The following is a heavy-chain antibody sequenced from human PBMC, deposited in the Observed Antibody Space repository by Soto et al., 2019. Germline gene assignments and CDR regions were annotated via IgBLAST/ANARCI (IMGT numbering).Heavy chain of an antibody. CDR2: IKSKTDGGTT. J-gene: IGHJ6*02. CDR3: TTDGYCTNGVCYDYYYYGMDV. Sequence: EVQLVESGGGLVKPGGSLRLSCAASGFTFSNAWMNWVRQAPGKGLEWVGRIKSKTDGGTTDYAAPVKGRFTISRDDSKTTLYLQMNSLKTEDTAVYYCTTDGYCTNGVCYDYYYYGMDVWGQGTTVTVSS. V-gene: IGHV3-15*07. D-gene: IGHD2-8*01. CDR1: GFTFSNAW.